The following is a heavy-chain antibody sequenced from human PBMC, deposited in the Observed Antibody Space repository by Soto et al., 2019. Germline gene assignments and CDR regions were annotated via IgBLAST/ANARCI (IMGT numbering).Heavy chain of an antibody. J-gene: IGHJ4*02. Sequence: KPSETLSLTCTVSGASISGYYWSWIRKSAGKGLEWIGRIYATGTTDYNPSLKSRVMMPVDTSKKQFSLRLRSVTAADTAVYYCARDRSLWHPFDNWGQGTLVTVSS. D-gene: IGHD1-26*01. CDR1: GASISGYY. V-gene: IGHV4-4*07. CDR2: IYATGTT. CDR3: ARDRSLWHPFDN.